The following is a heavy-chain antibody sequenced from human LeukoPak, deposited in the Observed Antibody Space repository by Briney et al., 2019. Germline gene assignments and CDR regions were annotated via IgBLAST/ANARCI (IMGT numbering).Heavy chain of an antibody. Sequence: PGGSLRLSCAASGFTFSSCSMNWVRQAPGEGLEWVSSISSSSSYIYYADSVKGRFTISRDNAKNSLYLQMNSLRAEDTAVYYCARHLGGIAAAGTMAWGQGTLVTVSS. CDR2: ISSSSSYI. V-gene: IGHV3-21*01. CDR1: GFTFSSCS. J-gene: IGHJ5*02. D-gene: IGHD6-13*01. CDR3: ARHLGGIAAAGTMA.